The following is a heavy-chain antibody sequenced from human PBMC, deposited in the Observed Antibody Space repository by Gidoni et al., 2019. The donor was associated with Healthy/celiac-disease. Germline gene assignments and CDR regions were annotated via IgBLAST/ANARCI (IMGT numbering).Heavy chain of an antibody. CDR1: GSTFTSYY. Sequence: QVQLVQSGAEVKKPGASVKVSCNASGSTFTSYYMHWVRQAPGQGLEWMGIINPSGGSTSYAQKFQGRVTMTRDTSTSTVYMELSSLRSEDTAVYYCARASGYYQSAEYFQHWGQGTLVTVSS. J-gene: IGHJ1*01. CDR2: INPSGGST. D-gene: IGHD3-22*01. CDR3: ARASGYYQSAEYFQH. V-gene: IGHV1-46*01.